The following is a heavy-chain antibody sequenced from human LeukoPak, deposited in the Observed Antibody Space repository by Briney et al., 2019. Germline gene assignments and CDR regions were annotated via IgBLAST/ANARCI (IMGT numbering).Heavy chain of an antibody. J-gene: IGHJ3*02. D-gene: IGHD2-21*02. Sequence: GESLKISCKGSGYSFTSYWIGWVRQMPGKGLEWMGIIYPGDSDTRYSPSSQGQVTISADKSISTAYLQWSSLKASDTAMYYCARRPPYCGGDCYSVAFDIWGQGTMVTVSS. CDR1: GYSFTSYW. CDR3: ARRPPYCGGDCYSVAFDI. CDR2: IYPGDSDT. V-gene: IGHV5-51*01.